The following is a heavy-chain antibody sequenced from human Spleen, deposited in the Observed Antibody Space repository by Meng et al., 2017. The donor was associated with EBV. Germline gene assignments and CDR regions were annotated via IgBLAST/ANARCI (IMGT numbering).Heavy chain of an antibody. CDR2: IIPIFGST. J-gene: IGHJ6*02. V-gene: IGHV1-69*06. CDR3: ARVGPIAVAGNGMDV. Sequence: GQRVKPGDEVTRPGSSWKGSCKASGDTFSNYAISWVRQAPGQGLEWMGNIIPIFGSTNNAQKFQGRVTISADRATNTAYMELTSLGSEDTALYFCARVGPIAVAGNGMDVWGQGTTVTVSS. CDR1: GDTFSNYA. D-gene: IGHD6-19*01.